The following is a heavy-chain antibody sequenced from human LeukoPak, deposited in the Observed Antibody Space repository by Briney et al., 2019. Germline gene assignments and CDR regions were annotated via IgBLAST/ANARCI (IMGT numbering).Heavy chain of an antibody. CDR3: ARDFNSSSWERYNWFDP. Sequence: GGSLRLSCAASGFTFSSYEMNWVRQAPGKGLEWVSYISSSGSTIYYADSVKGRFTISRDNAKNSLYLQMNSLRAEYTAVYYCARDFNSSSWERYNWFDPWGQGTLVTVSS. CDR2: ISSSGSTI. J-gene: IGHJ5*02. V-gene: IGHV3-48*03. D-gene: IGHD6-13*01. CDR1: GFTFSSYE.